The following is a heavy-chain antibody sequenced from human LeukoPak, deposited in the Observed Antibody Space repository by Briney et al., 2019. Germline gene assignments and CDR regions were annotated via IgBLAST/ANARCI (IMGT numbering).Heavy chain of an antibody. CDR1: GGSFSGYY. Sequence: SETLSLTCAVYGGSFSGYYWSWIRQPPGKGLEWIGEINHSGSTNYNPSLKSRVTISVDTSKNQFSLKLSSVTAADTAVYYCARGRIYCSGGSCYSGYVDYWGQGTLVTVSS. CDR3: ARGRIYCSGGSCYSGYVDY. J-gene: IGHJ4*02. CDR2: INHSGST. V-gene: IGHV4-34*01. D-gene: IGHD2-15*01.